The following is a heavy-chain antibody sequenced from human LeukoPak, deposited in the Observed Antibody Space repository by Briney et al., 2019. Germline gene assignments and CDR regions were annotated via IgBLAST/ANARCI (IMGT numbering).Heavy chain of an antibody. J-gene: IGHJ4*02. D-gene: IGHD6-19*01. V-gene: IGHV1-18*01. Sequence: ASVKVSCKASGYTFTSYGISWVRQAPGQGLEWMGWISAYNGNTNYAQKLQGRVTMTTDTSTSRAYMELRSLRSDDTAVYYCARSPIAVAGNYFDYWGQGTLVTVSS. CDR3: ARSPIAVAGNYFDY. CDR2: ISAYNGNT. CDR1: GYTFTSYG.